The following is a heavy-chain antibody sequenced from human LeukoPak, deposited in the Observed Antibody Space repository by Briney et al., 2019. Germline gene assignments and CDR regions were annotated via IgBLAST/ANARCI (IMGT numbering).Heavy chain of an antibody. J-gene: IGHJ4*02. D-gene: IGHD6-13*01. V-gene: IGHV3-33*01. CDR3: ARDWGAAAGTFDY. Sequence: GGSLRLSCAASGFTFSSYGMHWVRQAPGKGLEWVVVIWYDGSNKYYADSVKGRFTISRDNSKNTLYLQMNSLRAEDTAVYYCARDWGAAAGTFDYWGQGTLVTVSS. CDR2: IWYDGSNK. CDR1: GFTFSSYG.